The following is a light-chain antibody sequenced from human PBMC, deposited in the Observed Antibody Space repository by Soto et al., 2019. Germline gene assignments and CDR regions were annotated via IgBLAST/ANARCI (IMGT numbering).Light chain of an antibody. CDR3: LQANTFPYT. CDR1: QGVSSW. J-gene: IGKJ2*01. V-gene: IGKV1-12*01. Sequence: DIQMTQSPSSVSASVGDRVTITCRASQGVSSWLGWYQQKPGKAPKVLIYSVSSLESGVPSRFSGSGSGKDFTLTISSLQPEDFSTYYCLQANTFPYTFGQGTKLEIK. CDR2: SVS.